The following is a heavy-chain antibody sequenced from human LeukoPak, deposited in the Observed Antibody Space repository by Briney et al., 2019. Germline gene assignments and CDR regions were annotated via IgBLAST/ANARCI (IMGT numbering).Heavy chain of an antibody. CDR2: INPRGGST. CDR3: ARGYYDSSGYYQRYAFDI. D-gene: IGHD3-22*01. V-gene: IGHV1-46*01. CDR1: GYTFTSYY. J-gene: IGHJ3*02. Sequence: ASVKASCKASGYTFTSYYMHWVRQAPGQGLEWMGIINPRGGSTSYAQKFQGRVTMTRDTSTSTVYMELSSLRSEDTAVYYCARGYYDSSGYYQRYAFDIWGQGTMVTVSS.